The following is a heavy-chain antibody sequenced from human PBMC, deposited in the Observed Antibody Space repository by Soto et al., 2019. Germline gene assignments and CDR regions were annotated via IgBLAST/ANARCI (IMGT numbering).Heavy chain of an antibody. CDR1: GYSFTNYW. CDR3: AGAVPVEYYGSGSRFDY. D-gene: IGHD3-10*01. CDR2: MYPGDSDT. V-gene: IGHV5-51*01. Sequence: GESLKISCKGSGYSFTNYWIGWVRQMPGKGLEWMGIMYPGDSDTRYSPSFRGQVTISADRSISTAYLQWSSLKASDTAMYYCAGAVPVEYYGSGSRFDYWGQGTLVTVS. J-gene: IGHJ4*02.